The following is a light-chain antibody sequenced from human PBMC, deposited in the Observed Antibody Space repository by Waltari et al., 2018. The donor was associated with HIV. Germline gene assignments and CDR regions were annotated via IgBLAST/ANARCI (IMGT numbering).Light chain of an antibody. CDR1: SSNIGAGYD. CDR3: QSYDSSLSGV. Sequence: QSVLTQPPSVSGAPGQRVTISCTGSSSNIGAGYDVHWYQHLPGTAPKLLIYGNNNRPSGVPYRFSGSKSGTSASLAITGLQADDEADYYCQSYDSSLSGVFGGGTKLTVL. V-gene: IGLV1-40*01. CDR2: GNN. J-gene: IGLJ3*02.